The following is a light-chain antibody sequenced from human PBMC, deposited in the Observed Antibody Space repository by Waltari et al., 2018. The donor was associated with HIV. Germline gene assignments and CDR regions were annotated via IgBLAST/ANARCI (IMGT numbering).Light chain of an antibody. CDR2: EVN. J-gene: IGLJ1*01. CDR3: SSYAGSNIFV. CDR1: SSDVGGDDY. Sequence: QSALTQPPSASESPGQSVTISCTGTSSDVGGDDYVSWYQQHPDKAPKLMIYEVNKRPSGVPDRFSGSKSGNTASLTVSGLQAEDEAEYYCSSYAGSNIFVFGAGTKVTVL. V-gene: IGLV2-8*01.